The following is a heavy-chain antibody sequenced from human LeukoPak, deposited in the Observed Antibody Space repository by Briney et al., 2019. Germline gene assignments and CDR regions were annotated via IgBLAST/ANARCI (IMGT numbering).Heavy chain of an antibody. CDR3: ARIIISTKYYSGLDV. CDR2: ISYDGNSM. Sequence: AGGSLRLSCAGSGFTFSTYVIHWVRQTPGKGLEWAALISYDGNSMYYADSVKGRFTISRDNSKNTVYLQMDSLRPKDTAVYYCARIIISTKYYSGLDVWGQGTTVTVSS. J-gene: IGHJ6*02. CDR1: GFTFSTYV. D-gene: IGHD3-3*02. V-gene: IGHV3-30*03.